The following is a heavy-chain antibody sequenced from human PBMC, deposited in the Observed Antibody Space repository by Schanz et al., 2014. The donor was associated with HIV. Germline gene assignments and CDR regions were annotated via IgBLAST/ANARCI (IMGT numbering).Heavy chain of an antibody. J-gene: IGHJ5*02. Sequence: EVQLLESGGGLVQPGGSLRLSCAASGFTFNNYAMTWVRQAPGKGLDWVSTISGSDGDTYYADSVKGRFTISRDNSRNALYLHMNSLRADDTAIYYCVKAYSSGFSGAGSWGQGALVTVSS. D-gene: IGHD5-18*01. CDR1: GFTFNNYA. CDR2: ISGSDGDT. CDR3: VKAYSSGFSGAGS. V-gene: IGHV3-23*01.